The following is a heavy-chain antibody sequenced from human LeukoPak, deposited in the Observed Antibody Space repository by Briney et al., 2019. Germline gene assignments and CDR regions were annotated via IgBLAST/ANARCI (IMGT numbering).Heavy chain of an antibody. J-gene: IGHJ6*03. CDR2: ISAYNGNT. CDR1: GYTFTSYG. CDR3: ARSGSRAYYYYYYMDV. Sequence: ASVKVSCKASGYTFTSYGISWVRQAPGQGLEWMGWISAYNGNTNYAQKLQGRVTMTIDTSTRTAYMELRSLRSDDTAVYYCARSGSRAYYYYYYMDVWGKGTTVTISS. V-gene: IGHV1-18*01. D-gene: IGHD2-2*01.